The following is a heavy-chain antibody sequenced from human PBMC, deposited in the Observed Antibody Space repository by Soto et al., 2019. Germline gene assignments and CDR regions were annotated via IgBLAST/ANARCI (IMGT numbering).Heavy chain of an antibody. CDR3: ATPGRDYDSSGYLNY. CDR1: GYTFTGYY. V-gene: IGHV1-18*04. CDR2: ISAYNGDT. J-gene: IGHJ4*02. Sequence: GASVKVSFKASGYTFTGYYMHWVRQAPGQGLEWMGWISAYNGDTNYAQKLQGRVTMTTDTSTSTAYMELRSLRSDDTAVYYCATPGRDYDSSGYLNYWGQGTLVTVSS. D-gene: IGHD3-22*01.